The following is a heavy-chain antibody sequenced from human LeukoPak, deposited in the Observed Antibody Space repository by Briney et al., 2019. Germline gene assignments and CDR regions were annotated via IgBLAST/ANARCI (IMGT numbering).Heavy chain of an antibody. CDR1: GDSISSRSYY. Sequence: SETLSLTCTVSGDSISSRSYYWGWIRQPPGKGLEWIGSIYYSGSTHYNPSLQSRVTISVDTSKNQFSLKLTSVTAADTAVYYCARAPIAAAADYWGQGTLVTVSS. J-gene: IGHJ4*02. V-gene: IGHV4-39*01. CDR2: IYYSGST. CDR3: ARAPIAAAADY. D-gene: IGHD6-13*01.